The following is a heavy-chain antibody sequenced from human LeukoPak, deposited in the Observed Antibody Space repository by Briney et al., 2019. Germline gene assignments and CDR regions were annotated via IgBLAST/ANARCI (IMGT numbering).Heavy chain of an antibody. Sequence: PGGSLRLSCAASGFTVSSNYMSWVRQAPGKGLEWVSVIYSGGSTYYADSVKGRFTISRDNSKNTLYLQMNSLRAEDTAVYYCARDLWGRGYAFDYWGQGTLVTVSS. D-gene: IGHD5-12*01. CDR1: GFTVSSNY. CDR2: IYSGGST. V-gene: IGHV3-53*01. CDR3: ARDLWGRGYAFDY. J-gene: IGHJ4*02.